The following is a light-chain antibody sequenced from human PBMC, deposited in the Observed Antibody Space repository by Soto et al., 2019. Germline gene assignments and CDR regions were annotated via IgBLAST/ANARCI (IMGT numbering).Light chain of an antibody. CDR2: GVS. Sequence: ETLMTQSPATLSVSPGETATLSCRSSQDLHIDLAWYHQKPGQAPTLLIYGVSARAPGVPARFSGAGSGTEFTLTIRSLQSADFGVYYCQQYATWPRTFGQG. CDR3: QQYATWPRT. V-gene: IGKV3-15*01. J-gene: IGKJ2*01. CDR1: QDLHID.